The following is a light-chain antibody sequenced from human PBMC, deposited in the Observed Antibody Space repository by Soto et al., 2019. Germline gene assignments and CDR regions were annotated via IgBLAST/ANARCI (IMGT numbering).Light chain of an antibody. J-gene: IGKJ1*01. Sequence: IVLTQSPGTLSLSPGERATLSCRASQSVGSNYLAWFQQKPGQAPRILIFAASSRATGIPGRFSGSGSGSDFTLTISRLEPEDFAVYYGQQYGTSPWTFGQGTKVEIK. CDR2: AAS. V-gene: IGKV3-20*01. CDR3: QQYGTSPWT. CDR1: QSVGSNY.